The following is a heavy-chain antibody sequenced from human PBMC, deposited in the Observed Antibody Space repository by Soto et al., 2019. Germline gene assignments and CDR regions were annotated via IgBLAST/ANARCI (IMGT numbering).Heavy chain of an antibody. Sequence: GGSLRLSCAASGVTFSALALSWVRQAPGKGLEWVSSISDSGDSTYYADSVKGRFTISRDNSKSTLYLQMNSLRAGDTAVYYCAKKPHGLDVWGQGTTVTVSS. V-gene: IGHV3-23*01. CDR3: AKKPHGLDV. CDR1: GVTFSALA. J-gene: IGHJ6*02. CDR2: ISDSGDST.